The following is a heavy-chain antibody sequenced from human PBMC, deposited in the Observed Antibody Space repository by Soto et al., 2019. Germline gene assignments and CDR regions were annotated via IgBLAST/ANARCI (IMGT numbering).Heavy chain of an antibody. CDR1: GGSISSYY. Sequence: SETLSLTCTVSGGSISSYYWSWIRQPPGKGLEWIGYIYYSGSTNYNPSLKSRVTISVDTSKNQFSLKLSSVTAADTAVYYCAGAVAGTTFDYCGQGILGAVS. CDR2: IYYSGST. J-gene: IGHJ4*02. CDR3: AGAVAGTTFDY. D-gene: IGHD6-19*01. V-gene: IGHV4-59*01.